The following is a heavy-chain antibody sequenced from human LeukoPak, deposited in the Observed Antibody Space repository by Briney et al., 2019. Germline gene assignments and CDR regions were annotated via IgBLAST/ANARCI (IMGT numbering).Heavy chain of an antibody. CDR3: ATLIDY. CDR1: GFTFSTYA. Sequence: GRSLRLSCAASGFTFSTYAMHWVRQAPGKGLEWVAVISSDGSTKYYADSVKGRLTISRDNSKNTLYLQMNSLRPEDTAVYMAATLIDYWGQGTLVTVSS. J-gene: IGHJ4*02. V-gene: IGHV3-30-3*01. CDR2: ISSDGSTK. D-gene: IGHD2-15*01.